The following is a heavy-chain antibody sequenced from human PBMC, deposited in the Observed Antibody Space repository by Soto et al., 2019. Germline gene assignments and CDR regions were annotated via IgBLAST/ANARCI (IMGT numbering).Heavy chain of an antibody. CDR3: ARLHIYGSGRPFDF. V-gene: IGHV4-59*01. CDR1: GGSISNYY. Sequence: SETLSLTCTVSGGSISNYYWSWIRQPPGKGLEWIGYVSYSGSTNYNPSLNSRVTISVDTSRNQFSLKLNSVTAADTAVYYCARLHIYGSGRPFDFWGQGSLVTVSS. D-gene: IGHD3-10*01. J-gene: IGHJ4*02. CDR2: VSYSGST.